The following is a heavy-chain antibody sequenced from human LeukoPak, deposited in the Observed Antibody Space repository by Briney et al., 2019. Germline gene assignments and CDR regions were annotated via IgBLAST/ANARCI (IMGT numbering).Heavy chain of an antibody. Sequence: GPLSLSCAPPGFTFDDYAMHSLRHAPGKGLEWVSLISGDGGITYYADSVKGRFTISRDNSKNSLYLQMNSLRTDDTALYSCAKDLHYDYVWGSLDYWGQGTLVTVSS. V-gene: IGHV3-43*02. J-gene: IGHJ4*02. D-gene: IGHD3-16*01. CDR1: GFTFDDYA. CDR2: ISGDGGIT. CDR3: AKDLHYDYVWGSLDY.